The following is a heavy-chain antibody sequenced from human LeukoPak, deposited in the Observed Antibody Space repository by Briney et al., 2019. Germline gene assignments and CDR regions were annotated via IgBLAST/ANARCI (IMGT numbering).Heavy chain of an antibody. V-gene: IGHV3-23*01. CDR3: AKAVDGDNTYNFDY. D-gene: IGHD4-17*01. J-gene: IGHJ4*02. Sequence: GGSLRLSCAASGFTFSSYEMNWVRQAPGKGLEWVSAISGSGGSTYFADSVKGRFTISRDNSKNTLYLQMNSLRAEDTAVYYCAKAVDGDNTYNFDYWGQGTLVTVSS. CDR1: GFTFSSYE. CDR2: ISGSGGST.